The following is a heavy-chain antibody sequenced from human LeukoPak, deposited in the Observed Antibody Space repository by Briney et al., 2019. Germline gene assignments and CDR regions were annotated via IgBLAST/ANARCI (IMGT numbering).Heavy chain of an antibody. CDR3: ASRDKGYYYGMDV. Sequence: GGSLRLSCAASGFTVSSNYMSWLRQAPGKGLEWVSLIYSGGSTYYADSVKGRFTISRDNSKNTLYLQMNSLRAEDTAVYYCASRDKGYYYGMDVWGQGTTVTVSS. D-gene: IGHD5-24*01. V-gene: IGHV3-66*01. CDR2: IYSGGST. CDR1: GFTVSSNY. J-gene: IGHJ6*02.